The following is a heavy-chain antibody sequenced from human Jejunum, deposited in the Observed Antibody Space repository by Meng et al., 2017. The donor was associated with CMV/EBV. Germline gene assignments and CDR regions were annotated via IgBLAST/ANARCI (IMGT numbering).Heavy chain of an antibody. D-gene: IGHD2/OR15-2a*01. CDR1: GFIFNRDG. CDR2: ISLDGSST. CDR3: VRETYYSRTYYFDY. Sequence: GFIFNRDGMYWVRQVPGKGLVGVSRISLDGSSTSYADAVKGRFTISRDNAKNTLDLQMNSLRAEDTAVYYCVRETYYSRTYYFDYWGQGTLVTVSS. V-gene: IGHV3-74*01. J-gene: IGHJ4*02.